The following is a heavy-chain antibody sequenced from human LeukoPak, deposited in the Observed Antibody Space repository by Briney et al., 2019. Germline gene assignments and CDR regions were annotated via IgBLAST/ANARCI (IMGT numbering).Heavy chain of an antibody. Sequence: GASVKVSCKASGYTFTSYDINWVRQATGQGLEWMGWTNPNSGNTGYAQKFQGRVTMTRNTSISTAYMELSSLRSEDTAVYYCARASQWLFYYYYGMDVWGQGTTVTVSS. CDR1: GYTFTSYD. D-gene: IGHD6-19*01. CDR3: ARASQWLFYYYYGMDV. V-gene: IGHV1-8*01. J-gene: IGHJ6*02. CDR2: TNPNSGNT.